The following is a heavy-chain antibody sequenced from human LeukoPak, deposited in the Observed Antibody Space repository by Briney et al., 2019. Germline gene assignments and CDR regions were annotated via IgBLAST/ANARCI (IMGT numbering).Heavy chain of an antibody. V-gene: IGHV4-39*01. D-gene: IGHD3/OR15-3a*01. CDR3: ARQTGSGLFILP. Sequence: PSETLSLTCTVSGVSISSSYSYWGWIRQPPGMGLEWIGSIYYTGNTYYNAPLKSQVSISIDTSKNQFSLKLTSVTAADTAVYYCARQTGSGLFILPGGQGTLVTVSS. CDR1: GVSISSSYSY. CDR2: IYYTGNT. J-gene: IGHJ4*02.